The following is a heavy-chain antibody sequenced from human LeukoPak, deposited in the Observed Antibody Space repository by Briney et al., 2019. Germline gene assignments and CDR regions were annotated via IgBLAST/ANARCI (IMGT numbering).Heavy chain of an antibody. V-gene: IGHV1-18*04. J-gene: IGHJ5*02. CDR1: GYTFTGYY. CDR2: ISAYNGNT. Sequence: ASVKVSCKASGYTFTGYYMHWVRQAPGQGLEWMGWISAYNGNTNYAQKLQGRVTMTTDTSTSTAYIELRSLRSDDTAVYYCARANSGDYYDSSGYLRWFDPWGQGTLVTVSS. CDR3: ARANSGDYYDSSGYLRWFDP. D-gene: IGHD3-22*01.